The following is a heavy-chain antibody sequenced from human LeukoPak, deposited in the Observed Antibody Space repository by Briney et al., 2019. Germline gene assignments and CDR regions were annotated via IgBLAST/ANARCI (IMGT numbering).Heavy chain of an antibody. CDR2: IYYSGST. CDR1: GGSISSYY. J-gene: IGHJ2*01. D-gene: IGHD1-26*01. CDR3: ARESGSYRYFDL. V-gene: IGHV4-59*01. Sequence: SETLSLTCTVSGGSISSYYWSWIRQPPGKGLEWIGYIYYSGSTNYNPSLKSRVTISVDTSKNQFSLKLSSVTAADTAVYYCARESGSYRYFDLWGRGTLVTVSS.